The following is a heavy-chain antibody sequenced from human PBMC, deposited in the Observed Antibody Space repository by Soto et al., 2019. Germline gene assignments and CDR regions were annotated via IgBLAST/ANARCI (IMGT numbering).Heavy chain of an antibody. CDR3: AKIFPIPLPGPPSGMDV. Sequence: GGSLRLSCAASGFTFSSYAMSWVRQAPGKGLEWVSAISGSGGSTYYADSVKGRFTISRDNSKNTLYLQMNSLRAKDTAVYYCAKIFPIPLPGPPSGMDVWGQGTTVTVSS. D-gene: IGHD3-3*01. CDR1: GFTFSSYA. V-gene: IGHV3-23*01. J-gene: IGHJ6*02. CDR2: ISGSGGST.